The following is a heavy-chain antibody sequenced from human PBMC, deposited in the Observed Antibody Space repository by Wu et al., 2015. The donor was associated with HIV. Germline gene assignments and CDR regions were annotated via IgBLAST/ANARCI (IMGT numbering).Heavy chain of an antibody. V-gene: IGHV1-2*02. CDR1: GYTFIDYY. D-gene: IGHD4-11*01. Sequence: QVQLVQSGAEVRKPGASVKVSCKASGYTFIDYYIYWVRKTPGQGLEWMGWINPNRGGIKYAQKFQGRVTMTRDTAVSTAYMELNNLRSDDTAVYYCARLQSLHGLYSNADYWGQGTLVTVSS. CDR3: ARLQSLHGLYSNADY. J-gene: IGHJ4*02. CDR2: INPNRGGI.